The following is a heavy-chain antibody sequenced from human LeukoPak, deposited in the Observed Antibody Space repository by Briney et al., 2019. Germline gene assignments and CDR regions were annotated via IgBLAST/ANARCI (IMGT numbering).Heavy chain of an antibody. D-gene: IGHD3-22*01. CDR3: ARTLKSYYESSGYGY. J-gene: IGHJ4*02. CDR1: GYTFTSYG. V-gene: IGHV1-18*01. CDR2: ISAYNGNT. Sequence: ASVKVSCKASGYTFTSYGISWVRQAPGQGLEWMGWISAYNGNTNYAQKLQGRVTMTTDTSTSTAYMELRSLRSDDTAVYYCARTLKSYYESSGYGYWGQGTLVTVSS.